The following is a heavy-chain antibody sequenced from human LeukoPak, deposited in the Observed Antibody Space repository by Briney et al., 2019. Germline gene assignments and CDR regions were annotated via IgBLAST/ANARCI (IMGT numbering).Heavy chain of an antibody. CDR3: ARGAVVVPAAMYRVPRTGAFDI. D-gene: IGHD2-2*01. J-gene: IGHJ3*02. CDR1: GGSFSGYY. V-gene: IGHV4-34*01. Sequence: SETLSLTCAVYGGSFSGYYWSWIRQPPGKGLEWIGEINHSGSTNYNPSLKSRVTISVDTSKNQFSLKLSSVTAADTAVYYCARGAVVVPAAMYRVPRTGAFDIWGQGTMVTVSS. CDR2: INHSGST.